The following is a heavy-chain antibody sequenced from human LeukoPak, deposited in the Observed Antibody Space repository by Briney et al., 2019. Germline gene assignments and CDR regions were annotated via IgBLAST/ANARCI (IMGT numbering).Heavy chain of an antibody. CDR1: GFSFSDYW. J-gene: IGHJ4*02. CDR3: ARDPESQKGRDGLDY. CDR2: IKTDGIAK. D-gene: IGHD1-14*01. V-gene: IGHV3-7*01. Sequence: GGSLRLSCVASGFSFSDYWMSWVRQAPGKGLEWVSSIKTDGIAKYCVDSLKGRFTISRDNAKNSLYLQMNNLRAEDTAVHYCARDPESQKGRDGLDYWGQGSLVTVAS.